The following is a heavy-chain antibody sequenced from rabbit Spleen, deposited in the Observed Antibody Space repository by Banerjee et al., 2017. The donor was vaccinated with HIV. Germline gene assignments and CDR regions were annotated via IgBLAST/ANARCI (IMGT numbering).Heavy chain of an antibody. D-gene: IGHD6-1*01. Sequence: QEQLVESGGDLVQPEGSLTLTCTASGIDFNNKYVMCWVRQAAGKGLEWIGCIATGSGNTWYANWAKGRFTISKTSSTTVTLQVTSLTGADTATYFCARDLGAGGDGNYIRGFALWGPGTLVTVS. V-gene: IGHV1S45*01. J-gene: IGHJ4*01. CDR1: GIDFNNKYV. CDR3: ARDLGAGGDGNYIRGFAL. CDR2: IATGSGNT.